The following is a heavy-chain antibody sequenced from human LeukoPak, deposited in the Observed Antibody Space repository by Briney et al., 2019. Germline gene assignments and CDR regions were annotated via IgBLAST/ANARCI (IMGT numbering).Heavy chain of an antibody. V-gene: IGHV3-7*01. D-gene: IGHD4-17*01. Sequence: GGSLRLSCGASGFTFSSYWMSWVRQAPGKGLEWVANIKQDGSEKYYVDSVKGRFTISRDNAKNSVYLQMDSLRAEDTAVYYCAKDAQYGDEYFDYWGQGTLVTVSS. CDR1: GFTFSSYW. J-gene: IGHJ4*02. CDR3: AKDAQYGDEYFDY. CDR2: IKQDGSEK.